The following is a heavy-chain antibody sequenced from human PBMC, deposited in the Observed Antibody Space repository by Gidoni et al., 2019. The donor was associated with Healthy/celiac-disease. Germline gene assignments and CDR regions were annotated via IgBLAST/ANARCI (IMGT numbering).Heavy chain of an antibody. CDR3: AKTPGGYCSSTSCTWGAFDI. D-gene: IGHD2-2*01. V-gene: IGHV3-23*04. CDR1: GFTFRSSA. CDR2: NWGRGGST. Sequence: EVQLVESGGGLVQPGGSLRRFCAASGFTFRSSAMRWVRQAPGYGLGGVSANWGRGGSTYYADSGKGRFTISRDNSKNTLYLQMNSLRAEDTAVYYCAKTPGGYCSSTSCTWGAFDIWGQGTMVTVSS. J-gene: IGHJ3*02.